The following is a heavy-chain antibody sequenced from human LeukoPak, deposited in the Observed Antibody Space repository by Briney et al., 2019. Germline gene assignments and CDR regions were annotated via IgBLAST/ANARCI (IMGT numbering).Heavy chain of an antibody. J-gene: IGHJ6*03. CDR1: GFTFDDYA. D-gene: IGHD4-11*01. CDR3: ATQYSNYDYYYYYMDV. Sequence: PGRSLRLSCAASGFTFDDYAMHWVRQAPGKGLEWVSGISWNSGSISYADSVKGRFTISRDNAKNSLYLQMNSLRAEDTALYYCATQYSNYDYYYYYMDVWGKGTTVTVSS. V-gene: IGHV3-9*01. CDR2: ISWNSGSI.